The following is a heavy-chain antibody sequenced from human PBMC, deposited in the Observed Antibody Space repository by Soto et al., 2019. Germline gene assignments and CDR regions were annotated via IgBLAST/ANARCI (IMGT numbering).Heavy chain of an antibody. CDR2: IFTRGTA. J-gene: IGHJ4*02. CDR1: VFSVNDNY. D-gene: IGHD3-22*01. Sequence: PWWSLRLSCTASVFSVNDNYMAWVRQAPGKSPEWVAVIFTRGTAHYADSVTGRFTFSRDNSKRTLNLQLNNLRAEDTAVYYCTKLWGYYFESWGQGTLVTVS. CDR3: TKLWGYYFES. V-gene: IGHV3-53*01.